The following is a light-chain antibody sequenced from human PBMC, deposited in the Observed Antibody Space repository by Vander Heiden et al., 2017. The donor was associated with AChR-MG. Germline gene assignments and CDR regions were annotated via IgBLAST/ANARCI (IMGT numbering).Light chain of an antibody. V-gene: IGKV1-39*01. Sequence: DIQMTQSPSSLSASVVDRVTITCRASQSISSYLNWYQQKPGKAPKLLIYAASSLQGGVPSRFSGSRSGTDFTLTISSLQPEDFATYYCQQSYSTPPATFGQGTRLEIK. CDR2: AAS. J-gene: IGKJ5*01. CDR3: QQSYSTPPAT. CDR1: QSISSY.